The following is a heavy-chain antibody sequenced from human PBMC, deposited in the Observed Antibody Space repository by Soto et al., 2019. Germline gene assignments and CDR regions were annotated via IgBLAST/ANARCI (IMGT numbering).Heavy chain of an antibody. J-gene: IGHJ4*02. Sequence: QVQLVESGGGVVQPGRSLRLSCAASGFTFSSYGMHWVRQAPGKGLEWVAVISYDGSNKYYADSVKGRFTISRDNSKNTLYLQMNSLRAEDTAVYYCAKAETSRWYGSFDYWGQGTLVTVSS. D-gene: IGHD6-13*01. CDR2: ISYDGSNK. CDR1: GFTFSSYG. CDR3: AKAETSRWYGSFDY. V-gene: IGHV3-30*18.